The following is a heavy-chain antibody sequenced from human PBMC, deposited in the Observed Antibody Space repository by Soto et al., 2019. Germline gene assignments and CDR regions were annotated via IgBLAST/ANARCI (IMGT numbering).Heavy chain of an antibody. CDR1: GFSLSTSGVG. J-gene: IGHJ5*02. CDR2: IYWDDDK. V-gene: IGHV2-5*02. Sequence: QITLKESGPMLVKPTQTLTLTCTFSGFSLSTSGVGVGWIRQPPGKALEWLALIYWDDDKRYSPSLKSRLTITKDTSKNQVVLTMTNMDPVDTATYYCAHGGGYYAENWFDPWGQGTLVTVSS. D-gene: IGHD3-3*01. CDR3: AHGGGYYAENWFDP.